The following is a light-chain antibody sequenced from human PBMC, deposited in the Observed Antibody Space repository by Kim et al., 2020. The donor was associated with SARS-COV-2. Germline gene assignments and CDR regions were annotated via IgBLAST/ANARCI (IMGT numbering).Light chain of an antibody. Sequence: ASVGDRVTVTCRASQGISRWLGWYQQKPGKAPKLLIYSASTLVTGVPSRFSGSVSGTDFTLTINSLQPEDFATYYCQQANSIPVTFGGGTKVDIK. V-gene: IGKV1-12*01. CDR1: QGISRW. CDR2: SAS. J-gene: IGKJ4*01. CDR3: QQANSIPVT.